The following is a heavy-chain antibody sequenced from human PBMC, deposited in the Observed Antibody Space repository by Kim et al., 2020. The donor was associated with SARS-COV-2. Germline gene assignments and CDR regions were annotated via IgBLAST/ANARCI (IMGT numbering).Heavy chain of an antibody. CDR3: AREIDLYRAVTTPDI. Sequence: SVKVSCKASGGSFGNYAIGWMRQAPGRGLEWMGRIVPLLGLTNYAQKFRGRVTMTADTSTSTVYLELSSLKSDDTAVYYCAREIDLYRAVTTPDIWGPGTLVSVSS. CDR2: IVPLLGLT. CDR1: GGSFGNYA. J-gene: IGHJ4*02. V-gene: IGHV1-69*04. D-gene: IGHD3-10*01.